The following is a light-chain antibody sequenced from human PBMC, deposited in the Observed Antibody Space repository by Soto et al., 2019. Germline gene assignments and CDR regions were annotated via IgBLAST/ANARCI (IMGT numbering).Light chain of an antibody. CDR3: QQYGSSSVT. V-gene: IGKV3-20*01. J-gene: IGKJ5*01. CDR1: QSVGSNY. CDR2: GAS. Sequence: EIVLTQSPGTLSLSPGERAPLSCRASQSVGSNYLAWYQQRPGQAPRLLISGASNKATGIPVSFSGSGSGTDFTLTISSLEPEDFAVYYYQQYGSSSVTFGQGTRLEIK.